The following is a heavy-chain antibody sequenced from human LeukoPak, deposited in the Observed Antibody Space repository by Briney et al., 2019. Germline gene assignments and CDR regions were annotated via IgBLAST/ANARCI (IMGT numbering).Heavy chain of an antibody. CDR2: IYHSGST. V-gene: IGHV4-38-2*01. CDR1: GYSISSGYY. J-gene: IGHJ4*02. CDR3: ARRQYSSSWYR. Sequence: PSETLSLXCAVSGYSISSGYYWGWIRQPPGKGLEWIGSIYHSGSTYYNPSLKSRVTIAVDTSKNQFSLKLSSVTAADTAVYYCARRQYSSSWYRWGQGTLVTVSS. D-gene: IGHD6-13*01.